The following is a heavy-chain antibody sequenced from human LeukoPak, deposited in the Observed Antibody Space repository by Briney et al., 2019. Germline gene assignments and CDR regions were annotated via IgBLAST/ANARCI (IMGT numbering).Heavy chain of an antibody. V-gene: IGHV3-11*04. J-gene: IGHJ6*02. Sequence: LSLTCAVYGGSFSGYYWSWIRQAPGKGLEWVSYISSSSSTIYYADSVKGRFTISRDNAKNSLYLQMNSLRAEDTAVYYCAAVGATNGAWYYYGMDVWGQGTTVTVSS. CDR3: AAVGATNGAWYYYGMDV. D-gene: IGHD1-26*01. CDR2: ISSSSSTI. CDR1: GGSFSGYY.